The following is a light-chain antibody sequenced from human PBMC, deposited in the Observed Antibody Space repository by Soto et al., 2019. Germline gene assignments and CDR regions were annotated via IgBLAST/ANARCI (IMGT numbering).Light chain of an antibody. CDR1: QSVSSSF. CDR3: QHYRSSWT. CDR2: GTS. V-gene: IGKV3-20*01. Sequence: EIVLTQSPGTLSLSPGERATLSCRASQSVSSSFLAWYQQKPGQPPRLLIYGTSSRATGIPERFSGSGSGPYFTLNISRLEPEDFAVYYCQHYRSSWTFGRGTKVEVK. J-gene: IGKJ1*01.